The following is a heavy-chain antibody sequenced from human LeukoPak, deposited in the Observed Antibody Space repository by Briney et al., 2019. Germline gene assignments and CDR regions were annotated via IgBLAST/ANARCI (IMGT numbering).Heavy chain of an antibody. CDR3: ARDFISSSGSYGMDV. J-gene: IGHJ6*02. CDR2: INPSGGST. Sequence: ASVTVSCKASGYTFTSYYMHWVRQAPGQGLEWMGIINPSGGSTSYAQKFQGRVTMTRDTSTSTVYMELSSLRSEDTAVYYCARDFISSSGSYGMDVWGQGTTVTVSS. CDR1: GYTFTSYY. V-gene: IGHV1-46*01. D-gene: IGHD6-19*01.